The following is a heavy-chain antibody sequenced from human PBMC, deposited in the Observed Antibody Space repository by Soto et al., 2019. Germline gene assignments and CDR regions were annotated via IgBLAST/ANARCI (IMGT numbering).Heavy chain of an antibody. CDR3: AKEADTAMVY. CDR2: ISGSGGTT. V-gene: IGHV3-23*01. J-gene: IGHJ4*02. Sequence: PGGSLRLSCAASGFTFSSYAISWVRQAPGKGLEWVSVISGSGGTTYYADSLKGRFTVSRDNSKNTLYLQMDSLTAEDTAVYYCAKEADTAMVYWGQGTLVTVSS. D-gene: IGHD5-18*01. CDR1: GFTFSSYA.